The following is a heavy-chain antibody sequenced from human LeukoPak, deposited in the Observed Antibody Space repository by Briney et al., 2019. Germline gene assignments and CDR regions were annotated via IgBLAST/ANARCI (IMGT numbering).Heavy chain of an antibody. CDR1: GGSISSNNW. Sequence: PSETLSLTCTVSGGSISSNNWWIWVRQSPEKGLEWIGEIYHDGSTNYNPSLKSRVTVSMDKSKNQLSLKLNFVTAADTAVYYCARDRGGYTYSHDYWGQGTLVTVSS. D-gene: IGHD5-18*01. CDR3: ARDRGGYTYSHDY. CDR2: IYHDGST. V-gene: IGHV4-4*02. J-gene: IGHJ4*02.